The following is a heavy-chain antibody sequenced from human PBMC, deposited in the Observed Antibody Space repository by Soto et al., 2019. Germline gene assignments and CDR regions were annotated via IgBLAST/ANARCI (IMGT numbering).Heavy chain of an antibody. J-gene: IGHJ5*02. D-gene: IGHD2-15*01. CDR2: IRSKAYGGTT. CDR3: IRGCSGGICDYNWFDP. V-gene: IGHV3-49*03. Sequence: GGSLRLSCTASGFTFGDYAMSWFRQAPGKGLEWVGFIRSKAYGGTTEYAASVKGRFTISRDDSKSIAYLQMNSLKTEDTAVYFCIRGCSGGICDYNWFDPWGQGTLVTVSS. CDR1: GFTFGDYA.